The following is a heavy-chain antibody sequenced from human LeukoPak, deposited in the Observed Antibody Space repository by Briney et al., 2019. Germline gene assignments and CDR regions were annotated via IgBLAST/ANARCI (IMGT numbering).Heavy chain of an antibody. V-gene: IGHV3-23*01. CDR2: ISAGGGST. D-gene: IGHD2-2*02. CDR3: AKVLSTIPKSPFDY. J-gene: IGHJ4*02. Sequence: PGGSLRLSCAASIFTFSYYAMSWVRQAPGKGLEWVSSISAGGGSTYYADSVKGRFTISRDNSKNTLYLPMNSLRAEDTAVYYCAKVLSTIPKSPFDYWGQGTLVTVSS. CDR1: IFTFSYYA.